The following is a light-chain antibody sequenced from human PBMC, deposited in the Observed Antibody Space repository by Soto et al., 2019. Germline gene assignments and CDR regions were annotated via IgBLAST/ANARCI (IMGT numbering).Light chain of an antibody. CDR2: SNN. CDR3: AAWDASLNGYV. CDR1: SSNIGSNT. Sequence: QSVLTQPPSASGTPGQRVTISCSGSSSNIGSNTVNWYQQLPGTAPKLLIYSNNQRPSGVPDRFSGSKSGTSASLAISGLHSHDEPDYPSAAWDASLNGYVFGTGTKGTVL. V-gene: IGLV1-44*01. J-gene: IGLJ1*01.